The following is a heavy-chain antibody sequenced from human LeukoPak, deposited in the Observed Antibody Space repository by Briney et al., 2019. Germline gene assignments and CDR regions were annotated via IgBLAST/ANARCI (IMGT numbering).Heavy chain of an antibody. D-gene: IGHD5-18*01. J-gene: IGHJ3*02. CDR1: GGSISSYY. CDR2: IYYSGST. V-gene: IGHV4-59*01. Sequence: SETLSLTCTVSGGSISSYYWSWIRQPPGKGLEWIGYIYYSGSTNYNPSLKSRVTISVDTSKNQFSLKLSSVTAADTAVYYCARARVYGYGGSENAFDIWGQGTMVTVSS. CDR3: ARARVYGYGGSENAFDI.